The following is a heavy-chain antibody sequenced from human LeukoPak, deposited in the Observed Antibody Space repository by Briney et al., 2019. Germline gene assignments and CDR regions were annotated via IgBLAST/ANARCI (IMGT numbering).Heavy chain of an antibody. CDR1: GFTVSSNY. V-gene: IGHV3-53*01. Sequence: PGESLRLSCAVSGFTVSSNYMGWVRQAPGKGLEWVSAIYSGGSTYHADSVKGRFTISRDNAKSSLYLQMNSLRAEDTAVYYCARDATAGGYYYYGMDVWGQGTTVTVSS. D-gene: IGHD3-16*01. CDR2: IYSGGST. J-gene: IGHJ6*02. CDR3: ARDATAGGYYYYGMDV.